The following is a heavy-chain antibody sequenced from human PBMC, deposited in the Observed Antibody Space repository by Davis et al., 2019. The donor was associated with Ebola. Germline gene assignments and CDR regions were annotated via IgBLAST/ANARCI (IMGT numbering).Heavy chain of an antibody. J-gene: IGHJ5*02. V-gene: IGHV5-51*01. CDR2: IYPGDSDT. CDR1: GYSFTSYW. Sequence: GESLKISCKGSGYSFTSYWIGWVRQMPGKGLEWMGIIYPGDSDTRYSPSFQGQVTISADKSISTAYLPWSSLKASDTAMYYCARLGGYCSGGSCFRGNWFDPWGQGTLVTVSS. D-gene: IGHD2-15*01. CDR3: ARLGGYCSGGSCFRGNWFDP.